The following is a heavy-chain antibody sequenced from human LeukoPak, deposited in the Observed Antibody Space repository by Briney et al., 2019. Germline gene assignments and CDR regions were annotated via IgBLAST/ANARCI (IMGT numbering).Heavy chain of an antibody. CDR3: AREGSSGWYLPFEH. J-gene: IGHJ4*02. D-gene: IGHD6-19*01. Sequence: PGRSLRLSCAAPGFTLSSYAMHWVRQAPGKGLEWVAVISYDGSSEYYADSVKGRFTISRDNSKSTLYQQMNSLRAEDTAVYYCAREGSSGWYLPFEHWGQGILVSVSS. CDR2: ISYDGSSE. V-gene: IGHV3-30*04. CDR1: GFTLSSYA.